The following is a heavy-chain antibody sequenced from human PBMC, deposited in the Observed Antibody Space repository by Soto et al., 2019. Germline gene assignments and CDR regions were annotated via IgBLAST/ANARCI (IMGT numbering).Heavy chain of an antibody. V-gene: IGHV3-11*06. CDR1: GFRFSDYY. Sequence: QVQLVESGGGLVKPGGSLRLSCAASGFRFSDYYISWIRQAPGKGLEWVSYISSSSTYYTNYAESVKGRFIISRDNAKSLLDLQMKSRSAVDMAVYYCVRDLGSGGWIDYWVQGTLVTVSS. CDR3: VRDLGSGGWIDY. J-gene: IGHJ4*02. D-gene: IGHD1-26*01. CDR2: ISSSSTYYT.